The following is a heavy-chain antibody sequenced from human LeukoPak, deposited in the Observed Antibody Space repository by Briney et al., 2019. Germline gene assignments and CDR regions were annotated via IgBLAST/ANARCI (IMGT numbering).Heavy chain of an antibody. CDR2: IGYDGNNK. CDR3: ARWYYYDSSGSPDY. D-gene: IGHD3-22*01. CDR1: GFTFSNYG. J-gene: IGHJ4*02. Sequence: GGSLRLSCAASGFTFSNYGMHWVRQAPGKGLERVAVIGYDGNNKYYADSVKGRFTISRDNSKNTLYLQMNSLRAEDTAVYYCARWYYYDSSGSPDYWGQGTLVTVSS. V-gene: IGHV3-33*01.